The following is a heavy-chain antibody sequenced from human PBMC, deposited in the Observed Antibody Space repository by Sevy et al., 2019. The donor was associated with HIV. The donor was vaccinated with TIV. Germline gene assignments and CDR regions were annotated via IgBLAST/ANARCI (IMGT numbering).Heavy chain of an antibody. CDR3: AGMEVGGYDLLTGRSTGWFDP. Sequence: SETLSLICTVSGGSISSSNYYWGWIRQPPGKGLEWIGSIYYSGSPYYNPSLKSRVTISVDTSKNQFFLNLSSVTAPDTAVYYCAGMEVGGYDLLTGRSTGWFDPWGQGTLVTVSS. V-gene: IGHV4-39*01. CDR1: GGSISSSNYY. J-gene: IGHJ5*02. CDR2: IYYSGSP. D-gene: IGHD3-9*01.